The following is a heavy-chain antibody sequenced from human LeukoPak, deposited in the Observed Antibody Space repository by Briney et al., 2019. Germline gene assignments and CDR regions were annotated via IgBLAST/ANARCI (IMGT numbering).Heavy chain of an antibody. CDR2: ISYDGSNK. V-gene: IGHV3-30*18. CDR3: AKAGIRYFDWVY. D-gene: IGHD3-9*01. J-gene: IGHJ4*02. CDR1: GFTFSSYG. Sequence: PGGSLRLSCAASGFTFSSYGMHGVRQAPGKGLEWVAVISYDGSNKYYADSVKGRFTISRDNSKNTLYLQMNSLRAEDTAVYYCAKAGIRYFDWVYWGQGTLVTVSS.